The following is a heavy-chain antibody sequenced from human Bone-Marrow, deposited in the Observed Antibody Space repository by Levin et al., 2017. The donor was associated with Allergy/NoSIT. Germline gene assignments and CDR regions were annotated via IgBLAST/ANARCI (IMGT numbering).Heavy chain of an antibody. D-gene: IGHD3-3*01. CDR1: GFTVRNAW. V-gene: IGHV3-15*01. CDR2: IQTSADGGTV. J-gene: IGHJ4*02. Sequence: ETLSLTCAASGFTVRNAWMNWVRQAPGKGLEWIGLIQTSADGGTVDYSAPVKGRFTISRDDATETVYLQMNDLKPEDTAVYYCTSGDYEFWSGYYSFEFWGQGTLVTVSS. CDR3: TSGDYEFWSGYYSFEF.